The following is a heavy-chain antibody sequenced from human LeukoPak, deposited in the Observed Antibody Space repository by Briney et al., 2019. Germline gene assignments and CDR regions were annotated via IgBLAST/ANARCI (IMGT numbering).Heavy chain of an antibody. V-gene: IGHV1-46*01. CDR1: GYTFTSYG. D-gene: IGHD2-2*01. CDR2: INPSGGST. Sequence: ASVKVSCKASGYTFTSYGISWVRQAPGQGLEWMGIINPSGGSTSYAQKFQGRVTMTRDTSTSTVYMELSSLRSEDTAVYYCARDGLVVPAATWFDPWGQGTLVTVSS. CDR3: ARDGLVVPAATWFDP. J-gene: IGHJ5*02.